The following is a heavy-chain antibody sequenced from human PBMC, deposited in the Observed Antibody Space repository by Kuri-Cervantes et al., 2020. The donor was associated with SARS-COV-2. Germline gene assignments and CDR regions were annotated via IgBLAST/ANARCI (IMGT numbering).Heavy chain of an antibody. Sequence: GESLKISCVATGFTFSGYTMNWVRQAPGKALQLVSSISGSGSYIYYADSVKGRFTVSSDSAKSSLYLQMNSLRAEDTAVYYCAREYDFWRTFDYWGQGTLVTVSS. CDR1: GFTFSGYT. CDR2: ISGSGSYI. J-gene: IGHJ4*02. D-gene: IGHD3-3*01. CDR3: AREYDFWRTFDY. V-gene: IGHV3-21*01.